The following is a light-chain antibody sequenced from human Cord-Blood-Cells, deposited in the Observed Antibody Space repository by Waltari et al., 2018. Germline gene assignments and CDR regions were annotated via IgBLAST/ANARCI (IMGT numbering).Light chain of an antibody. CDR1: SSDVGSYNL. CDR2: EGS. CDR3: CSYAGSSTV. J-gene: IGLJ3*02. V-gene: IGLV2-23*01. Sequence: QSALTQPASVSGSPGQSITISCTGTSSDVGSYNLVSWYQQHPGKAPNLMLYEGSKRPSGVSNRFSGSKSGNTASLTISGLQAEDEADYYCCSYAGSSTVFGGGTKLTVL.